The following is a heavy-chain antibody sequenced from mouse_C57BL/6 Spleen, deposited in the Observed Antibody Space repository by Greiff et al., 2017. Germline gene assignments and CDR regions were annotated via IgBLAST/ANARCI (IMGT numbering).Heavy chain of an antibody. Sequence: VQLKESGPGLVKPSQSLSLTCSVTGYSITSGYYWNWIRQFPGNKLEWMGYISYDGSNNYNPSLKNRISITRDTSKNQFFLKLNSVTTEDTATYYCARWDDSFGFDDWGQGTTLTVSS. J-gene: IGHJ2*01. V-gene: IGHV3-6*01. CDR2: ISYDGSN. D-gene: IGHD2-4*01. CDR3: ARWDDSFGFDD. CDR1: GYSITSGYY.